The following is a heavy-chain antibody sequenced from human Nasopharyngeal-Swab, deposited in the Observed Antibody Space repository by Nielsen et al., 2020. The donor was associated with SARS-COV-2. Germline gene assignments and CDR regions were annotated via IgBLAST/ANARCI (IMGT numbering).Heavy chain of an antibody. CDR1: GFPFDDFA. J-gene: IGHJ3*01. Sequence: SLKISCEVSGFPFDDFAMHWVRQVPGQGLEWVAGPNWNGVNTDYADSVEGRFTIFRDNAKSSLYLQMNSLRPDDTAFFYCAKTSASTSSRSSNVPFDLWSQGTMVTVSS. CDR3: AKTSASTSSRSSNVPFDL. V-gene: IGHV3-9*01. D-gene: IGHD2-2*01. CDR2: PNWNGVNT.